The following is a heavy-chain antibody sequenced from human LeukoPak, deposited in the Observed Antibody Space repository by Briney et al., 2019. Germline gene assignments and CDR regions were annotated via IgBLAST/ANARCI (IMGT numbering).Heavy chain of an antibody. V-gene: IGHV3-23*01. CDR3: ARDQDYGDYNFDY. Sequence: GGSLRLSCAASGFTFRSSAMSWVRQAPGKGPEWVSAISGSGDSTYYADSVKGRFTISRDNSKNTLYLQMNSLRAEDTAVYYCARDQDYGDYNFDYWGQGTLVTVSS. CDR1: GFTFRSSA. D-gene: IGHD4-17*01. CDR2: ISGSGDST. J-gene: IGHJ4*02.